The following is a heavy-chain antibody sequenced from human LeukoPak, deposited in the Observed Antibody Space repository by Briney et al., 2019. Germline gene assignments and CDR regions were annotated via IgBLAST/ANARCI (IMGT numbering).Heavy chain of an antibody. CDR2: IYYSGST. Sequence: PSETLSLTCTVSGGPIRSYYWSWIRQPPEKGLEWIGYIYYSGSTNYNPSLKSRVTISVDTSKNQFSLKLSSVTAADTAVYYCAGINLVGATTKPGGFWGQGTLVTVSS. CDR1: GGPIRSYY. CDR3: AGINLVGATTKPGGF. V-gene: IGHV4-59*08. J-gene: IGHJ4*02. D-gene: IGHD1-26*01.